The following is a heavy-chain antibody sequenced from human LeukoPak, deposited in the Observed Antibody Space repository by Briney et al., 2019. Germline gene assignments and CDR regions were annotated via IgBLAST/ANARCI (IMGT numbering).Heavy chain of an antibody. J-gene: IGHJ3*02. Sequence: GGSLRLSCAASGFTFSSYAMHWVRQAPGKGLEYVSAISSNGGSTYYANSVKGRFTISRDNAKNSLYLQMNSLRAEDTAVYYCARGIAAGAFDIWGQGTMVTVSS. CDR1: GFTFSSYA. D-gene: IGHD6-13*01. V-gene: IGHV3-64*01. CDR3: ARGIAAGAFDI. CDR2: ISSNGGST.